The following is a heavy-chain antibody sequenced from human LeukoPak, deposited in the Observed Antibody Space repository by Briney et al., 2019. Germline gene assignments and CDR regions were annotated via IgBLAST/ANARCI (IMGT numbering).Heavy chain of an antibody. CDR3: ARESGGYSSGWYYFDY. CDR1: GGSISSYY. CDR2: IYSSGST. V-gene: IGHV4-4*07. J-gene: IGHJ4*02. D-gene: IGHD6-19*01. Sequence: SETLSLTCTVSGGSISSYYWSWIRQPAGMGLEWIGRIYSSGSTNYNPSLKSRVTMSVDTSKNQFSLKLSSVTAADTAVYYCARESGGYSSGWYYFDYWGQGTLVTVSS.